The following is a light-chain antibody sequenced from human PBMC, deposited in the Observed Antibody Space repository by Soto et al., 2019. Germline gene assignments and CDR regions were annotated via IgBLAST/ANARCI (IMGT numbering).Light chain of an antibody. CDR1: QSVSSNY. V-gene: IGKV3-20*01. Sequence: EVVLTQSPGTLSLSPGERATLSCRASQSVSSNYLAWYQQKPGQAPRLLIYGASSRATGIPDRFRGSGSGTDFTFTFCSLEPEDFAVYYCQQYGRSFTFGGGTKV. CDR2: GAS. CDR3: QQYGRSFT. J-gene: IGKJ4*01.